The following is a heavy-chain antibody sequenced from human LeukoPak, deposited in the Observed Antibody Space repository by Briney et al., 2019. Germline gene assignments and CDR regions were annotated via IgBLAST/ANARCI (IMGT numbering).Heavy chain of an antibody. CDR3: ARGVASLYYFDD. CDR2: MNPNSANT. Sequence: ASVKVSCKASGDTFTSYDINWVRQAPGQGLEWMGWMNPNSANTGYAQKFQGRVTMTKNTSISTAYMELSSLRSEDTAVYYCARGVASLYYFDDWGQGTLVTVSS. CDR1: GDTFTSYD. J-gene: IGHJ4*02. V-gene: IGHV1-8*01.